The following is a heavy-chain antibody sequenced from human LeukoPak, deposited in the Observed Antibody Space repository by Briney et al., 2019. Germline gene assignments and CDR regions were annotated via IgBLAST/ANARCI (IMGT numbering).Heavy chain of an antibody. CDR2: ISSSGSTI. V-gene: IGHV3-11*01. J-gene: IGHJ5*02. CDR1: GFTFSDYY. CDR3: AREYYDSSGSYSWFDP. D-gene: IGHD3-22*01. Sequence: GGSLRLSCAASGFTFSDYYMSWIRQAPGKGLEWVSYISSSGSTIYYADSVKGRFTISRDNAKNSLSLQMNSLRADDTAVYYCAREYYDSSGSYSWFDPWGQGTLVTVSS.